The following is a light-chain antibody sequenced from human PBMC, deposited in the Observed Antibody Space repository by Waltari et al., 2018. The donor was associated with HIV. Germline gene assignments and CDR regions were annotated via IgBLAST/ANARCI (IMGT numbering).Light chain of an antibody. CDR3: QTWGTGMI. CDR2: VNNDGSH. J-gene: IGLJ2*01. V-gene: IGLV4-69*01. Sequence: QVVLTQSPSASASLGASVTLTCTLSSGHSSYAIARHQQQPEKGPQYLMKVNNDGSHFKGDGIPDRFSGSSSGAERYLTISSLQSEDEADYYCQTWGTGMIFGGGTKLTVL. CDR1: SGHSSYA.